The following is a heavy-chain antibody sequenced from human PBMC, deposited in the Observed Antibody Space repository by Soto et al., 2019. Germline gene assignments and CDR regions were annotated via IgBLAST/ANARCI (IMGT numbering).Heavy chain of an antibody. V-gene: IGHV3-23*01. CDR2: IDGSGTYT. CDR3: AKEIAAVGAGVFDI. J-gene: IGHJ3*02. D-gene: IGHD6-13*01. CDR1: GFTFNNYA. Sequence: EVQLLESGGGMVQPGGSLRLSCAASGFTFNNYAMSWVRQAPGKGLEWVSAIDGSGTYTYYTDSVKGRITISRDNSKNTVFLQMNSLRAEETAVYYCAKEIAAVGAGVFDIWGQGTVVTVSS.